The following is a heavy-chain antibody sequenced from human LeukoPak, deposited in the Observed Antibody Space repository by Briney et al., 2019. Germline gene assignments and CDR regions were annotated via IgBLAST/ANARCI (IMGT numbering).Heavy chain of an antibody. CDR3: ARDQRYCSSSSCPWEPFGY. D-gene: IGHD2-2*01. CDR1: GFTFSSYW. CDR2: IKQDGSEK. Sequence: GGSLRLSCAASGFTFSSYWMSWVRQAPGKGLEWVANIKQDGSEKYYVDSVKGRFTISRDNAKNSLYLQMNSLRAEDTAVYYWARDQRYCSSSSCPWEPFGYRGQGTLVTVSS. J-gene: IGHJ4*02. V-gene: IGHV3-7*05.